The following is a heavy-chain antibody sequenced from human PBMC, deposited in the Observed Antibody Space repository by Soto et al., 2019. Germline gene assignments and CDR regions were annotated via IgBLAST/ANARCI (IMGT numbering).Heavy chain of an antibody. CDR3: AKASTYEYVWGSFRYYFDN. Sequence: GGSLRLSCAASGFTFSSYAMSWVRQAPGKGLEWVSGISGSGDRTHYADSVKGRFTISRDNFKNTLYLQMDSLRAEDTAVYYCAKASTYEYVWGSFRYYFDNWGQGTLVTVSS. CDR1: GFTFSSYA. CDR2: ISGSGDRT. D-gene: IGHD3-16*02. V-gene: IGHV3-23*01. J-gene: IGHJ4*02.